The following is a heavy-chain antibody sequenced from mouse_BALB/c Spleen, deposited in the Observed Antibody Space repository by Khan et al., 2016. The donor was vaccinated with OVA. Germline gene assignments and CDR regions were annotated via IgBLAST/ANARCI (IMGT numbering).Heavy chain of an antibody. J-gene: IGHJ3*01. V-gene: IGHV5-6*01. Sequence: EVELVESGGDLVKPGGSLNLSCEASGFTFSSYGMSWLRRTPNKRLEWVATISNVGSYTSFPDSVKGGLTFSRDNAKNTLYLQRSSLKSEDTAMYYCARHRFTTPTAWFAYWGQGTLVTVSA. CDR2: ISNVGSYT. CDR1: GFTFSSYG. D-gene: IGHD1-2*01. CDR3: ARHRFTTPTAWFAY.